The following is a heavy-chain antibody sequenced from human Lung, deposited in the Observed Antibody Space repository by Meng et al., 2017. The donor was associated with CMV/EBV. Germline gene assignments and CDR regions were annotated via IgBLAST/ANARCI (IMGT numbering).Heavy chain of an antibody. CDR3: AKDRGYCSRTCSRAFDI. V-gene: IGHV3-23*01. CDR2: ISGDSSTI. D-gene: IGHD2-2*01. Sequence: GGSLRLSCAASGFTFGDYAMTWVRQAPGKGPEWVSGISGDSSTINYADPVKGRFTISRDNSRNTLDLKMNSLRDEDTAVYYCAKDRGYCSRTCSRAFDIWGQGTMVTVSS. CDR1: GFTFGDYA. J-gene: IGHJ3*02.